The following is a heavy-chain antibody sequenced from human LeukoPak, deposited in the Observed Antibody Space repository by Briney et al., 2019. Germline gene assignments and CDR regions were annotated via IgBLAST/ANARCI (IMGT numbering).Heavy chain of an antibody. D-gene: IGHD3-22*01. CDR2: IKQDGSEK. CDR3: ARDLNYYDSSGYYNY. V-gene: IGHV3-7*01. Sequence: GGPLRLSCAASGFSFSSYWMSWVRQAPGKGLEWVANIKQDGSEKYYVDSAKGRFTISRDNAKNSLYLQINSLRAEDTAVYYCARDLNYYDSSGYYNYWGQGSLVTVYS. J-gene: IGHJ4*02. CDR1: GFSFSSYW.